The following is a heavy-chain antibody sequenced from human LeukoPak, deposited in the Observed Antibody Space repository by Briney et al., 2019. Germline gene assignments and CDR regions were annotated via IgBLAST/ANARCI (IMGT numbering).Heavy chain of an antibody. CDR1: GYTFTSYY. V-gene: IGHV1-46*01. J-gene: IGHJ3*02. D-gene: IGHD6-19*01. CDR3: ARDLGSGVAVAGLYAFDI. CDR2: INPSGGST. Sequence: ASVKVSCKASGYTFTSYYMHWVRQAPGQGLEWMGIINPSGGSTSYAQKFQGRVTMTRDTSISTAYMELSRLRSDDTAVYYCARDLGSGVAVAGLYAFDIWGQGTMVTVSS.